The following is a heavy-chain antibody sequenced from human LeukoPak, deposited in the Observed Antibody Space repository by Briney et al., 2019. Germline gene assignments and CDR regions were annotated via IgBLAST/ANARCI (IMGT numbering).Heavy chain of an antibody. CDR1: GFTFSTYP. CDR3: ARGYSGYSDAFDI. J-gene: IGHJ3*02. CDR2: ISYHGSNE. V-gene: IGHV3-30*04. D-gene: IGHD5-12*01. Sequence: GGSLRLSCEASGFTFSTYPMHWVRQAPDKGLEWVAMISYHGSNEYYADSVKGRFTISRDNSKNTLYLQMNSLRAEDTAVYYCARGYSGYSDAFDIWGQGTMVTVSS.